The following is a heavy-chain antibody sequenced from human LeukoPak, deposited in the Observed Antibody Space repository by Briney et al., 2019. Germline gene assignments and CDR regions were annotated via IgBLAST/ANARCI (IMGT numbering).Heavy chain of an antibody. D-gene: IGHD4-17*01. V-gene: IGHV1-2*04. CDR1: GYTFTGYY. J-gene: IGHJ4*02. CDR3: ARRTTVGDFDY. CDR2: INPNSGGT. Sequence: ASVKVSCKASGYTFTGYYMHWVRQAPGQGLEWMGWINPNSGGTNYAQKFQGWVTMTRDTSIGTAYMELSRLRSDDTAVYYCARRTTVGDFDYWGQGTLVTVSS.